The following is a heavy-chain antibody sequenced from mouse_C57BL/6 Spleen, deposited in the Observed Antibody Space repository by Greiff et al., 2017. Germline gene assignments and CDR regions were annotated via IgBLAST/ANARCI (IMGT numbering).Heavy chain of an antibody. D-gene: IGHD1-1*01. Sequence: QVQLQQSGAELVRPGASVTLSCKASGYTFTDYEMHWVKQTPVHGLEWIGAIDPETGGTASNQKFKGKAILTADKSSSTAYMELRSLTSEDSAVYYCTRSLYYYGSSYKYFDVWGTGTTVTVSS. CDR2: IDPETGGT. CDR3: TRSLYYYGSSYKYFDV. CDR1: GYTFTDYE. J-gene: IGHJ1*03. V-gene: IGHV1-15*01.